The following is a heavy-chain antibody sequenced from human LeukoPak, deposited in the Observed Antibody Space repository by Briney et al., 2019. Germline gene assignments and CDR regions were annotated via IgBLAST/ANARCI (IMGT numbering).Heavy chain of an antibody. D-gene: IGHD3-22*01. CDR1: GFTFSSYG. CDR3: AKDITMIVVVTSGPDY. Sequence: GGSLRLSCAASGFTFSSYGMHWVRQAPGKGLEWVAVISYDGSNKYYADSVKGRFTISRDNSKNTLYLQMNSLRAEDTAVYYCAKDITMIVVVTSGPDYWGQGTLVTVSS. CDR2: ISYDGSNK. V-gene: IGHV3-30*18. J-gene: IGHJ4*02.